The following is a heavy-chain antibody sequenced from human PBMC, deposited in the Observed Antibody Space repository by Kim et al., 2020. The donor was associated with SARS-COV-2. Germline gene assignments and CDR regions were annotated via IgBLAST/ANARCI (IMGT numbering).Heavy chain of an antibody. CDR2: ISSSSSYI. CDR3: ARDMVLGGSRFGEVYPRGLDY. V-gene: IGHV3-21*01. CDR1: GFTFSSYS. D-gene: IGHD3-10*01. Sequence: GGSLRLSCAASGFTFSSYSMNWVRQAPGKGLEWVSSISSSSSYIYYADSVKGRLTISRDNAKNSLYLQMNSLRAEDTAVYYCARDMVLGGSRFGEVYPRGLDYWRQGTLVTVPS. J-gene: IGHJ4*02.